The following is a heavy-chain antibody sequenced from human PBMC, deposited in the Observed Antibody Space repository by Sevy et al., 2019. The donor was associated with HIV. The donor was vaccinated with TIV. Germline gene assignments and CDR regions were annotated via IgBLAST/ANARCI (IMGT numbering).Heavy chain of an antibody. Sequence: GGSLRLSCAASGFTFRSFEMNWVRQAPGKGLEWVSSISISGRMISYADSVKGRFTISRDNAKNSLYLQMSSLRADDTAVYYCAREVDGVRGVYDYWGQGTLVTVSS. V-gene: IGHV3-48*03. CDR1: GFTFRSFE. D-gene: IGHD3-10*01. CDR3: AREVDGVRGVYDY. J-gene: IGHJ4*02. CDR2: ISISGRMI.